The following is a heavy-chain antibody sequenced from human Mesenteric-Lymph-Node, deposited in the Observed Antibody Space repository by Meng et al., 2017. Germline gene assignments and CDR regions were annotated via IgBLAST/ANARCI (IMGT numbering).Heavy chain of an antibody. V-gene: IGHV2-70*01. D-gene: IGHD4-17*01. J-gene: IGHJ6*02. Sequence: SGPTLVNPTQTLTLTCTFSGFSLSTSGMCVSWIRQPPGKALEWLALIDWDDDKYYSTSLKTRLTISKDTSKNQVVLTMTNMDPVDTATYYCARTSTTVHLPYYYYGMDVWGQGTTVTVSS. CDR1: GFSLSTSGMC. CDR2: IDWDDDK. CDR3: ARTSTTVHLPYYYYGMDV.